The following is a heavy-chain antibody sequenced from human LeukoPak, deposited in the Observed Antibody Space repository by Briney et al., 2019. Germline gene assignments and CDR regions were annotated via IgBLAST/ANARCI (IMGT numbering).Heavy chain of an antibody. CDR2: INDGGYNT. J-gene: IGHJ4*02. CDR1: GFTFSTYD. Sequence: GGSLRLSCAASGFTFSTYDMNWVRQAPGKGLEWVSAINDGGYNTYYADSVRGRFTISRDNAKNTLYLQMNSLRTEDTAVYYCAKKETVVSPGNYFDHWGQGTLVTVSS. V-gene: IGHV3-23*01. CDR3: AKKETVVSPGNYFDH. D-gene: IGHD4-23*01.